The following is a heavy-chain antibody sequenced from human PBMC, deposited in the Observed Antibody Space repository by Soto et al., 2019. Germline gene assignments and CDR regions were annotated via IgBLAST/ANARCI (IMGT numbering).Heavy chain of an antibody. CDR2: ISAYNGNT. J-gene: IGHJ6*02. Sequence: ASVKVSCKASGYTFTSYGISWVRQAPGQGLEWMGWISAYNGNTNYAQKLQGRVTMTTDTSTSTAYMELRSLRSDDTAVYYCARKRVAEIAKSGPYYGMDVWGQGTTVTVS. V-gene: IGHV1-18*01. CDR1: GYTFTSYG. D-gene: IGHD2-21*01. CDR3: ARKRVAEIAKSGPYYGMDV.